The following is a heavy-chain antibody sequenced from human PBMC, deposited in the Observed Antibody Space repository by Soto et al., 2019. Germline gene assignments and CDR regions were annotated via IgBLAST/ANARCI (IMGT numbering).Heavy chain of an antibody. Sequence: ASVKVSCNASGYTFTSYGISWVRQAPGQGLEWMGWISAYNGNTNYAQKLQGRVTMTTDTSTSTAYMELRSLRSDDTAVYYCAGGAIVVVPAATPWYYYGMDVWGQGTTVTVSS. CDR2: ISAYNGNT. J-gene: IGHJ6*02. D-gene: IGHD2-2*02. CDR1: GYTFTSYG. CDR3: AGGAIVVVPAATPWYYYGMDV. V-gene: IGHV1-18*01.